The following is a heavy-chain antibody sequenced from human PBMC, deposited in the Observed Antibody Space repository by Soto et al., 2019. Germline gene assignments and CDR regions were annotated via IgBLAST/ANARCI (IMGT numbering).Heavy chain of an antibody. D-gene: IGHD3-10*01. CDR1: GGSISSYY. V-gene: IGHV4-59*08. Sequence: SEALSLTCIVSGGSISSYYWSWIRQPPGKGLEWIGYIYYSGSTNYNPSLKSRVTISVDTSKNQLSLKLSSVTAADTAVYYCARGLGGARTYLAYSGQGTLVIGSS. J-gene: IGHJ4*02. CDR3: ARGLGGARTYLAY. CDR2: IYYSGST.